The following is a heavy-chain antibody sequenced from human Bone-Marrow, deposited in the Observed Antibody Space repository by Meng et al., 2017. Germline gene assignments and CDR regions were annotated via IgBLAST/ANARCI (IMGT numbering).Heavy chain of an antibody. CDR1: VITFNNSW. V-gene: IGHV3-74*01. CDR3: ARVAWGFDY. Sequence: EVQLVGCGVGSVQPGGSLRLACVATVITFNNSWMHWVRQARGKGLVWVSRINSDGSSTSYADSVKGRFTISRDNAKNTLYLQMNSLTAEDTAIYYCARVAWGFDYWGQGTLVTVSS. CDR2: INSDGSST. D-gene: IGHD7-27*01. J-gene: IGHJ4*02.